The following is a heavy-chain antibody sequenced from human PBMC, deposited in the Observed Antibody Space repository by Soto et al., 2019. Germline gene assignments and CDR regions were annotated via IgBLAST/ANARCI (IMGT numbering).Heavy chain of an antibody. V-gene: IGHV3-33*01. Sequence: QVHLAESGGGVAQPGRSLRLSCAASGFIFRSYGMHWVRQAPGKGLEWVAFIWYDGINKYYADSVMGRFTISRDNSKNTLFLQMDSRRAENTAVYYCVREADSGLQWFGNADYWGQGSLVTVSS. D-gene: IGHD3-10*01. CDR1: GFIFRSYG. CDR3: VREADSGLQWFGNADY. CDR2: IWYDGINK. J-gene: IGHJ4*02.